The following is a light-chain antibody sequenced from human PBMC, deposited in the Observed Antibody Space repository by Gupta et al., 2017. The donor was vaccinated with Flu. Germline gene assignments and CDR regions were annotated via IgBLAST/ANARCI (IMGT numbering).Light chain of an antibody. J-gene: IGLJ3*02. V-gene: IGLV2-14*01. CDR3: CSFTNTYSWV. CDR1: SNDIGGYNY. CDR2: ECS. Sequence: TSNDIGGYNYVSLYQQHPGKAPKLIIYECSNRPSVVSNRFTGSKSGTTASLTISGLQADDDAEYYCCSFTNTYSWVLGGGTKLTVL.